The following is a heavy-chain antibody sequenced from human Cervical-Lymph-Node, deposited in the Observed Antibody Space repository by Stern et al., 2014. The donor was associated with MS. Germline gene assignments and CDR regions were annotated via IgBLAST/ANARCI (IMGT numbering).Heavy chain of an antibody. CDR1: GGTFSKFP. D-gene: IGHD6-13*01. CDR3: ALSSETSDRWYSLGYDL. CDR2: IFPVFGTP. V-gene: IGHV1-69*01. Sequence: VPLEESGAEVTKPGSSVKVSCKASGGTFSKFPSSWVRQAPGQGLEWMGVIFPVFGTPTYAQEFRGRVTITADVSTSTVYMELSSLRSDDTAVYYCALSSETSDRWYSLGYDLWGQGTLVTVSS. J-gene: IGHJ5*02.